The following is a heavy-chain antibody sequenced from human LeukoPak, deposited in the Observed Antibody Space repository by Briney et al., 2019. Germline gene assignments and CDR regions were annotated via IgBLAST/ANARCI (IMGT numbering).Heavy chain of an antibody. V-gene: IGHV4-39*07. CDR1: GGSTNSALYY. J-gene: IGHJ4*02. CDR3: ARGAPPQN. Sequence: SETLSLTCTVSGGSTNSALYYWAWIRQPPGKGLEWIGSVYYTGASYYNPSLKSRVTISIDTSKKHFSLKLTSVTAADTAVYYCARGAPPQNWGQGTLVTVSS. CDR2: VYYTGAS.